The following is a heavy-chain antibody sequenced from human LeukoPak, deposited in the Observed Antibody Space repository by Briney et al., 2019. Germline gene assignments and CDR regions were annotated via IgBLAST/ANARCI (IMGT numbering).Heavy chain of an antibody. Sequence: VASVKVSCKASGYTFTGYYIHWVRQAPGQGLEWMGWINPNSGGTKSAQRFQGRVTMSRDTSTSTAFMELSSLRSDDTAMFYCASHSSSRVSWIWGQGTMVTVSS. V-gene: IGHV1-2*02. CDR2: INPNSGGT. CDR1: GYTFTGYY. J-gene: IGHJ3*02. CDR3: ASHSSSRVSWI. D-gene: IGHD6-13*01.